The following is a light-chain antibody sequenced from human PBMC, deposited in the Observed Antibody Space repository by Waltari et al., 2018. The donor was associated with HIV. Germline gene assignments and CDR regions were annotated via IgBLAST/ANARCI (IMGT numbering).Light chain of an antibody. CDR1: SSDIGAYDS. V-gene: IGLV2-8*01. CDR3: SSYGDNIRVL. CDR2: EVT. Sequence: QSALTQPPSASGSLGQSVTISCTGSSSDIGAYDSVSWFQQHPNSAPKLLLYEVTKRPSGVPDRFSGSRSGDTAFLSVSGLQPDDSAAYFCSSYGDNIRVLFGGGTNLTVL. J-gene: IGLJ2*01.